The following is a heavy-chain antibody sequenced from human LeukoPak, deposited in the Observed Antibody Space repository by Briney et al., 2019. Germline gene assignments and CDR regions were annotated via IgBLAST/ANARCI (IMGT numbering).Heavy chain of an antibody. CDR2: ISGSGGST. CDR1: GFTVSSNY. CDR3: AKDTLRFGEFLFDY. V-gene: IGHV3-23*01. J-gene: IGHJ4*02. D-gene: IGHD3-10*01. Sequence: GGSLRLSCAASGFTVSSNYMSWVRQAPGKGLEWVSAISGSGGSTYYADSVKGRFTISRDNSKNTLYLQMNSLRAEDTAVYYCAKDTLRFGEFLFDYWGQGTLVTVSS.